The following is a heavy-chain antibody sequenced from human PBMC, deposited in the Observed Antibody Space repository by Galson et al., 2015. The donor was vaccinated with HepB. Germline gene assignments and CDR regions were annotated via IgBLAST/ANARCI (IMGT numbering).Heavy chain of an antibody. CDR2: TYYRSKWYN. V-gene: IGHV6-1*01. CDR1: GDSVSSNSAA. J-gene: IGHJ4*02. Sequence: CAISGDSVSSNSAAWNWIRQSPSRGLEWLGRTYYRSKWYNDYAVSVKSRITINPDTSKNQFSLQLNSVTPEDTAVYYCARDRRLAVAGTWSRPFDYWGQGTLVTVSS. CDR3: ARDRRLAVAGTWSRPFDY. D-gene: IGHD6-19*01.